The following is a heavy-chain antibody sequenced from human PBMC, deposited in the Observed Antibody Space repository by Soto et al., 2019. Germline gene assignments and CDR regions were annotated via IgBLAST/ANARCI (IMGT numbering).Heavy chain of an antibody. CDR1: GGSFSGYY. V-gene: IGHV4-34*01. J-gene: IGHJ6*03. Sequence: KPSETLSLTCAVYGGSFSGYYWSWIRQPPGKGLEWIGEINHSGSTNYNPSLKSRVTISVDTSKNQFSLKLSSVTAADTAVYYCARERVVVVYYYYYYMDVWGKGTTVTVSS. CDR3: ARERVVVVYYYYYYMDV. D-gene: IGHD2-15*01. CDR2: INHSGST.